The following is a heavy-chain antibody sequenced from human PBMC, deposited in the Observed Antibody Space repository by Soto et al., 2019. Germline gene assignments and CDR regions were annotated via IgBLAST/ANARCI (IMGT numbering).Heavy chain of an antibody. CDR1: GGTFSSYA. V-gene: IGHV1-69*13. CDR3: AKHTGYSSGWHVDY. Sequence: SVKVSCKASGGTFSSYAISWVLQAPGQGLEWMGGIIPIFGTANYAQKFQGRVTITADESTSTAYMELSSLRSEDTAVYYCAKHTGYSSGWHVDYWGQGTLVTVSS. D-gene: IGHD6-19*01. CDR2: IIPIFGTA. J-gene: IGHJ4*02.